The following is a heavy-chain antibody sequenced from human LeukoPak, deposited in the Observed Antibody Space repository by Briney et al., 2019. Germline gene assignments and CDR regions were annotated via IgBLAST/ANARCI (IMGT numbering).Heavy chain of an antibody. CDR3: ARDGTWRLDY. D-gene: IGHD1-1*01. J-gene: IGHJ4*02. V-gene: IGHV3-9*01. CDR2: ISWRSDSV. CDR1: GFTFDDYA. Sequence: GGSLRLSCAASGFTFDDYAMHWVRHAPGKGLEWVSGISWRSDSVDYADSVKGRFTISRDNAKSSLYLQMNSLRAEDTAVYYCARDGTWRLDYWGQGILVTVSS.